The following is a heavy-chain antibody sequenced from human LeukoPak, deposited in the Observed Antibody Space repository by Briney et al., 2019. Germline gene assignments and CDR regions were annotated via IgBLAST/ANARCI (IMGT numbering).Heavy chain of an antibody. D-gene: IGHD2-2*01. Sequence: GGSLRLSCAASGFTVSSYSMIWVRQASGKGLEWVSSISSTSTYIYYADSVKGRFTISRDNAKNSLNLQMNSLRAEDTAVYYCARVLGGYCSGTLCAFDIWGQGTMVTVSS. CDR2: ISSTSTYI. J-gene: IGHJ3*02. CDR3: ARVLGGYCSGTLCAFDI. V-gene: IGHV3-21*01. CDR1: GFTVSSYS.